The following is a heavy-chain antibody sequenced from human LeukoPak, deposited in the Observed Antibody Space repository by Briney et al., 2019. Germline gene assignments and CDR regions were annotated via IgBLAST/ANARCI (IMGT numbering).Heavy chain of an antibody. V-gene: IGHV3-33*01. CDR2: IWYDGSNK. J-gene: IGHJ3*02. D-gene: IGHD6-19*01. CDR3: ARDLVGSGWYFGDAFDI. Sequence: GGSLRLSCAASGFTFSSYGMHWVRQAPGKGLEWVAVIWYDGSNKYYADSVKGRFTISRDNAKNTLYLQMNSLRAEDTAVYYCARDLVGSGWYFGDAFDIWGQGTMVTVSS. CDR1: GFTFSSYG.